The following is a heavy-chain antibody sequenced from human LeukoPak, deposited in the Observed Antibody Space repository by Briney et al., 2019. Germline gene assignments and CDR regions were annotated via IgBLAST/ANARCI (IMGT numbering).Heavy chain of an antibody. CDR2: IYHSGST. Sequence: PSETLSLTCAVSGYSISSGYYWGWIRQPPGKGLEWIGSIYHSGSTYYNPSLKSRVTISVDTSKNQFSLKLSSVTAADTAVYYCARPGRYYDTTDFDYWGQGTQVTVSS. V-gene: IGHV4-38-2*01. D-gene: IGHD3-22*01. CDR3: ARPGRYYDTTDFDY. J-gene: IGHJ4*02. CDR1: GYSISSGYY.